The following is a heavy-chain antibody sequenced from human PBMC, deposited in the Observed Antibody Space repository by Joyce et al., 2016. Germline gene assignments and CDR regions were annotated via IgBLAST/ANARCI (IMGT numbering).Heavy chain of an antibody. V-gene: IGHV1-2*04. J-gene: IGHJ6*02. CDR1: GYTFIGYY. CDR2: INPNSGGT. CDR3: AKSGGPTVAVTGTSRGNYYYYGLDV. D-gene: IGHD6-19*01. Sequence: QVQLVQSGAEVKKPGASVKVSCKASGYTFIGYYIHWVRQAPGQGLEWMGWINPNSGGTNYAQKFQGWVTMTRDTSTSTYYMELTRLKSDDTAVYFCAKSGGPTVAVTGTSRGNYYYYGLDVWGQGTTVTVSS.